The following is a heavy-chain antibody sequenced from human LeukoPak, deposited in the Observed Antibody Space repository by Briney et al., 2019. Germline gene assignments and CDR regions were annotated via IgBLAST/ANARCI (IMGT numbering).Heavy chain of an antibody. CDR2: IYSGGST. D-gene: IGHD3-9*01. V-gene: IGHV3-53*01. Sequence: PGGSLRLSCAASGFTVSSNYMSWVRQAPGKGLEWVSVIYSGGSTYYADSVKGRFTISRDNSKNTLYLQMNSLRAEDTAVYYCASPGIRYFDWLPHPFDYWGRGTLVTVSS. J-gene: IGHJ4*02. CDR3: ASPGIRYFDWLPHPFDY. CDR1: GFTVSSNY.